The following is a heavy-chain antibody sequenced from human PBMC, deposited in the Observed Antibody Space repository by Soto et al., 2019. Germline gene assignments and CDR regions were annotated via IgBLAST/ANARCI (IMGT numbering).Heavy chain of an antibody. V-gene: IGHV4-59*01. CDR2: IYYNGRT. CDR3: ARAVPQTDISMVAGPFDI. J-gene: IGHJ3*02. CDR1: GGSISTYF. Sequence: SETLSLTCTISGGSISTYFWSWVRQPPGKGLEWIGYIYYNGRTNYNPSLKIRVTISVDTSKNQFSLKLRSVTAADTAMYFCARAVPQTDISMVAGPFDIWGQGTMVTVSS. D-gene: IGHD2-21*02.